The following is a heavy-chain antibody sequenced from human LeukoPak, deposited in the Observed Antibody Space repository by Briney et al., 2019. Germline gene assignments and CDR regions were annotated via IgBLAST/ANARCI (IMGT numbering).Heavy chain of an antibody. Sequence: SETLSLTCAVYGGSFSGYYWSWIRQPPGKGLEWIGEINHSGSTNYNPSLKSRVTISVDTSKNQFSLKLSSVTAADTAVYYCARGGYCSSTSCQTGNWFDPWGQGTLVTVSS. J-gene: IGHJ5*02. CDR2: INHSGST. D-gene: IGHD2-2*01. V-gene: IGHV4-34*01. CDR1: GGSFSGYY. CDR3: ARGGYCSSTSCQTGNWFDP.